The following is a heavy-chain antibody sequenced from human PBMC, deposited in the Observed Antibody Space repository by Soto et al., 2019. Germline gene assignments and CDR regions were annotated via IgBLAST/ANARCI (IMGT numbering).Heavy chain of an antibody. CDR1: GFTVSSNY. V-gene: IGHV3-53*01. J-gene: IGHJ3*02. CDR3: ARGSPLGPTIFGVVTSRGDDAFDI. CDR2: IYSGGST. Sequence: HPGGSLRLSCAASGFTVSSNYMSWVRQAPGKGLEWVSVIYSGGSTYYADSVKGRFTISRDNSKNTLYLQMNSLRAEDTAVYYCARGSPLGPTIFGVVTSRGDDAFDIWGQGTMVTVSS. D-gene: IGHD3-3*01.